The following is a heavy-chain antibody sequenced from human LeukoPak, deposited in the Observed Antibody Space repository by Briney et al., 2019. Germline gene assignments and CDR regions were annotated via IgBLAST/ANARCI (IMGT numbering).Heavy chain of an antibody. CDR3: ARHPYDILTGYGYCYHYMDV. V-gene: IGHV3-23*01. CDR2: ISGSAFST. CDR1: GFTFSSHA. D-gene: IGHD3-9*01. J-gene: IGHJ6*03. Sequence: GGSLRLSCVASGFTFSSHAMSWVRQAPGKGLEWVSGISGSAFSTYHADPLKGGFTISRDNSKNTLYLQMNSLRGDDTAVYHCARHPYDILTGYGYCYHYMDVWGKGTTVTVSS.